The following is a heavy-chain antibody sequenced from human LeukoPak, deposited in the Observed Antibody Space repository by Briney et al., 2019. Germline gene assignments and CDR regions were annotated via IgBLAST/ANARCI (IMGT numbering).Heavy chain of an antibody. D-gene: IGHD6-19*01. CDR2: ISGSGGNT. CDR1: GFTFSSYA. CDR3: AKSHSVAVAGTYSTYYFDS. Sequence: GGSLRLSCAASGFTFSSYAMSWVRQAPGKGLEWVSGISGSGGNTYNTDSVRGRFTISRDNSRNTLYLQMSSLRAEDTAVYYRAKSHSVAVAGTYSTYYFDSWGQGTLVTVSS. V-gene: IGHV3-23*01. J-gene: IGHJ4*02.